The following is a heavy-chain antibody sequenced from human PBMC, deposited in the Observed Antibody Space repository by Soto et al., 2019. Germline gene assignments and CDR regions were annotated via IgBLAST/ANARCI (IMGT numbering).Heavy chain of an antibody. CDR2: IYYSGST. CDR3: ASHRSYYYDGMDV. V-gene: IGHV4-31*03. CDR1: GGSISSGGYY. J-gene: IGHJ6*02. Sequence: QVQLQESGPGLVKPSQTLSLTCTVSGGSISSGGYYWSWIRQHPGKGLEWIGYIYYSGSTYYNPSLKSRVTIAVDTSKNNISLKLSTVTAADTAVYYCASHRSYYYDGMDVGGQGTTVTVSS.